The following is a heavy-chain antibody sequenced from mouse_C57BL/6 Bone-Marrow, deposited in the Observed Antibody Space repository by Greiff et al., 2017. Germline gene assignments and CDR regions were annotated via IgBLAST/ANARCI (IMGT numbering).Heavy chain of an antibody. Sequence: EVQLQQSGTVLARPGASVKMSCKTSGYTFTSYWMHWVKQRPGQGLEWIGAIYPGNSDTSYNQKFKGKAKLTAVTSASTAYMELSSLTKEDSAVYYCTRWVYYYGSSLYAMDYWGQGTSVTVSS. CDR3: TRWVYYYGSSLYAMDY. D-gene: IGHD1-1*01. J-gene: IGHJ4*01. CDR1: GYTFTSYW. V-gene: IGHV1-5*01. CDR2: IYPGNSDT.